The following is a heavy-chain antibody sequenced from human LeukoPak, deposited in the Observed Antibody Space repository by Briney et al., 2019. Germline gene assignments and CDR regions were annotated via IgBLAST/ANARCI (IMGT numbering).Heavy chain of an antibody. CDR1: GFTFSNYW. CDR2: IKEDGSEK. J-gene: IGHJ4*02. CDR3: ARGRRDTQYQVFDS. Sequence: GGSLRLSCVASGFTFSNYWMNWVRQAPGKGLEWVANIKEDGSEKYYVDSVKGRFTISRDNAKNSLYLQMSSLRDEDTAVYYCARGRRDTQYQVFDSWGQGTLVTVSS. V-gene: IGHV3-7*01. D-gene: IGHD2-2*01.